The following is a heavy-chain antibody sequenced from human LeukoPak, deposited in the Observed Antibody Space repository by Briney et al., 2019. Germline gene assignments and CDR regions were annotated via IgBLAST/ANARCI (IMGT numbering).Heavy chain of an antibody. J-gene: IGHJ3*02. V-gene: IGHV1-2*02. CDR1: GYTFTSYD. D-gene: IGHD2-2*02. Sequence: ASVKVSCKASGYTFTSYDINWVRQAPGQGLEWMGWINPNSGGTNYAQKFQGRVTMTRDTSISIAYMELSRLVSDDTAVYYCARERGSCSSASCYTSDAFDIWGQGTMVTVSS. CDR2: INPNSGGT. CDR3: ARERGSCSSASCYTSDAFDI.